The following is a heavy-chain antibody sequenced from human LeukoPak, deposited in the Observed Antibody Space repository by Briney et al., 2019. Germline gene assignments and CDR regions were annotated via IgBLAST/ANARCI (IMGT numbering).Heavy chain of an antibody. V-gene: IGHV3-23*01. CDR3: AKVTQLWLLVDY. D-gene: IGHD5-18*01. Sequence: PGGSLRLSCAASGFTFSSQSMTWVRQAPGKGLEWVSAISGSGGSTYYADSVKGRLTISRDNSKNTLYLQMNSLRAEDTAVYYCAKVTQLWLLVDYWGQGTLVTVSS. CDR1: GFTFSSQS. CDR2: ISGSGGST. J-gene: IGHJ4*02.